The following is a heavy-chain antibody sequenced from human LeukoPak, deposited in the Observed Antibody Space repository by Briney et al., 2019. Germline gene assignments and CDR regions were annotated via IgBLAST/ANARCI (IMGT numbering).Heavy chain of an antibody. V-gene: IGHV3-11*06. J-gene: IGHJ4*02. CDR2: ISTIISYI. CDR3: ARRRGDYFDY. Sequence: GGSLRLSCAVSGFTFSDYYMTWIRQAPGKGLEWVSSISTIISYIYYADSVKGRFTISRDNAKNSLYLQMNSLRAEDTAVYYCARRRGDYFDYWGQGALVTVSS. CDR1: GFTFSDYY.